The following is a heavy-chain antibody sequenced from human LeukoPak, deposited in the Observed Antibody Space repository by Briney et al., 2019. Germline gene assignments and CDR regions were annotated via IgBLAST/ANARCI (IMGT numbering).Heavy chain of an antibody. CDR3: ARGRDPDTFDY. CDR2: IYSGGST. J-gene: IGHJ4*02. Sequence: PGGSLRLSCVASGFTVSSNYMSWVRQAPGKGLEWVSVIYSGGSTYYADSVKGRFTISRDNSKNTLYLQMNSLRAEDTAVYYCARGRDPDTFDYWGQGTLVTVSS. CDR1: GFTVSSNY. V-gene: IGHV3-53*01. D-gene: IGHD3-10*01.